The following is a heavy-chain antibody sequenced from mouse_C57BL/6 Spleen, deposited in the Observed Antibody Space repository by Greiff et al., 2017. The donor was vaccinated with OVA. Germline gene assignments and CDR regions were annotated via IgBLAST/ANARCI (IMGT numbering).Heavy chain of an antibody. CDR3: AGNYYGSSYWYFDV. J-gene: IGHJ1*03. CDR1: GFTFSSYG. CDR2: ISSGGSYT. V-gene: IGHV5-6*01. D-gene: IGHD1-1*01. Sequence: EVQLVESGGDLVKPGGSLKLSCAASGFTFSSYGMSWVRQTPDKRLEWVATISSGGSYTYYPDSVKGRFTISRDNAKNTLYLQMSSLKSEDTAMYYCAGNYYGSSYWYFDVWGTGTTITVSS.